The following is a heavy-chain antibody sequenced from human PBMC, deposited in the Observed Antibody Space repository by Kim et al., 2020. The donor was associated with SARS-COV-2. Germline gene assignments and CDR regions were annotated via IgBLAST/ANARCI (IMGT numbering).Heavy chain of an antibody. CDR3: ARALAVAGTPFDY. Sequence: SADAVKGRSTISRDNSKNTPYVQMNSLRAEDSAVYYCARALAVAGTPFDYWGQGTLVTVSS. D-gene: IGHD6-19*01. J-gene: IGHJ4*02. V-gene: IGHV3-30*01.